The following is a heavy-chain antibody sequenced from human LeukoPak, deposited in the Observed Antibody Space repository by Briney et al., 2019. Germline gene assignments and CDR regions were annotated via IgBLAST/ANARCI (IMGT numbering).Heavy chain of an antibody. V-gene: IGHV3-20*04. CDR2: INWNGGST. CDR3: ARVTNYFDSSGYYTTHYFDY. Sequence: GGSLRPSCAASGFTFDDYGMSWVRQAPGKGLEWVSGINWNGGSTGYADSVKGRFTISRDNAKNSLYLQMNSLRAEDTALYYCARVTNYFDSSGYYTTHYFDYWGQGTLVTVSS. J-gene: IGHJ4*02. D-gene: IGHD3-22*01. CDR1: GFTFDDYG.